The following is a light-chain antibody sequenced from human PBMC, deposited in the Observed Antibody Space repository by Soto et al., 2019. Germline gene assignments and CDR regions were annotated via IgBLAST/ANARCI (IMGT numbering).Light chain of an antibody. V-gene: IGKV1-39*01. CDR3: QQSYSIPFT. Sequence: DIQMTQSPSSLSAPVGDRVTITCRASQSVSSYLNWYQQKQGKAPKLLIYGASSLQSGVPSRFSGSGSGTDFTLTISSLQPEDSATYYCQQSYSIPFTFGPGTKVDIK. J-gene: IGKJ3*01. CDR1: QSVSSY. CDR2: GAS.